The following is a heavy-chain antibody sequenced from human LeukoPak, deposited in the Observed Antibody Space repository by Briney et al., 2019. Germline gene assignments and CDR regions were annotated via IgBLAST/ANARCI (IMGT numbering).Heavy chain of an antibody. V-gene: IGHV3-53*01. CDR3: ATAEKYYYDSSGYSD. CDR2: IYSGGST. CDR1: GFTVSSNY. J-gene: IGHJ4*02. Sequence: GGSLRLSCAASGFTVSSNYMSWVRQAPGKGLEWVSVIYSGGSTYYADSVKGRFTNPRDNYKNTLYLQMNSLRAEDTAVYYCATAEKYYYDSSGYSDWGQGTLVTVSS. D-gene: IGHD3-22*01.